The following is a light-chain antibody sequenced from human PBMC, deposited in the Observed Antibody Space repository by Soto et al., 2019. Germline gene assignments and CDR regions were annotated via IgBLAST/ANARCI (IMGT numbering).Light chain of an antibody. CDR2: AAS. V-gene: IGKV1-39*01. Sequence: DIQMTQSPSSLSASVGDRVTITCRASQSISSYLNWYQQKPGKAPKLLIYAASSLQSGVPSRFSGSGSGTDFTLTISTLQSDDFATYYCQQRYSTPITFGQGTQLEIK. CDR3: QQRYSTPIT. CDR1: QSISSY. J-gene: IGKJ5*01.